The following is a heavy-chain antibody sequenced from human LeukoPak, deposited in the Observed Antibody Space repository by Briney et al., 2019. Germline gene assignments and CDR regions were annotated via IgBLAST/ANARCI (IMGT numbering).Heavy chain of an antibody. V-gene: IGHV5-51*01. CDR3: ARRQYGDYLDFFDS. CDR1: GYNFNNYW. D-gene: IGHD4-17*01. CDR2: IFPGDSDT. J-gene: IGHJ5*01. Sequence: GESLKISCKGSGYNFNNYWIAWVRQTPGKGLEWMAIIFPGDSDTRYSPSFQAQVTISADKSISTAYLQWSSLKASDTAMYHCARRQYGDYLDFFDSWGQGTLVTVSS.